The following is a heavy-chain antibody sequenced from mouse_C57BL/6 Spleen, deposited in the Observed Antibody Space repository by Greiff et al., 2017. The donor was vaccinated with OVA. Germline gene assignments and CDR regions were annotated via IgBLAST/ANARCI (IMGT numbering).Heavy chain of an antibody. J-gene: IGHJ1*03. D-gene: IGHD2-3*01. V-gene: IGHV3-8*01. CDR2: ISYSGST. CDR3: ARADGYYWYFDV. Sequence: EVKLMESGPGLAKPSQTLSLTCSVTGYSITSDYWNWIRKFPGNKLEYMGYISYSGSTYYNPSLKSPISITRDTSKNQYNLQLNSVTHEDTATYYCARADGYYWYFDVWGTGTTVTVSS. CDR1: GYSITSDY.